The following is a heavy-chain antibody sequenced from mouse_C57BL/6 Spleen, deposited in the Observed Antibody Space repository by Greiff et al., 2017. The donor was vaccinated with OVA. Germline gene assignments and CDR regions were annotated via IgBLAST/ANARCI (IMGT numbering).Heavy chain of an antibody. CDR3: AILQLGRYYAMDY. CDR1: GYTFTSYW. Sequence: VQLQQSGAELVKPGASVKVSCKASGYTFTSYWMHWVKQRPGQGLEWIGRIHPSDSDTNYNQKFKGKATLTGDKSSSTAYMQLSSLTSEDSAVYYCAILQLGRYYAMDYWGQGTSVTVSS. D-gene: IGHD4-1*02. V-gene: IGHV1-74*01. J-gene: IGHJ4*01. CDR2: IHPSDSDT.